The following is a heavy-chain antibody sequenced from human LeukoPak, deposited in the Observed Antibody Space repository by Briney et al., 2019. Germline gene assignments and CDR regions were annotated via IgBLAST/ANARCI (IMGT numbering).Heavy chain of an antibody. CDR1: GGSISSYY. CDR3: ARKRITMIVDI. CDR2: IYYSGST. J-gene: IGHJ3*02. Sequence: SETLSLTCTVSGGSISSYYWSWIRQPPGKGLEWIGYIYYSGSTNYNPSLKSRVTISVDTSKNPFSLKLSSVTAADTAVYYCARKRITMIVDIWGQGTMVTVSS. D-gene: IGHD3-22*01. V-gene: IGHV4-59*01.